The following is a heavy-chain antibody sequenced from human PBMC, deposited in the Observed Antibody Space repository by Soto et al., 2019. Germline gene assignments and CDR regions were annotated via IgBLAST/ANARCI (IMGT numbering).Heavy chain of an antibody. V-gene: IGHV4-39*01. Sequence: SETLSLTCTVSGGSISSSSYYWGWIRQPPGKGLEWIGSIYYSGSTYYNPSLKSRVTISVDTSKNQFSLKLSSVTAADTAVYYCARHEYYDYVWGSYRRNWFDPWGQGTLVTVSS. CDR3: ARHEYYDYVWGSYRRNWFDP. CDR1: GGSISSSSYY. D-gene: IGHD3-16*02. CDR2: IYYSGST. J-gene: IGHJ5*02.